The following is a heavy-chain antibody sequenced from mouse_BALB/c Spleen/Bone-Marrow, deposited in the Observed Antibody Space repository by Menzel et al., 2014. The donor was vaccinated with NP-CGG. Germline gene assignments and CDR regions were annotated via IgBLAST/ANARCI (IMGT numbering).Heavy chain of an antibody. D-gene: IGHD2-4*01. CDR3: ARDDYDDYYAMDY. J-gene: IGHJ4*01. V-gene: IGHV14-3*02. CDR1: GLNIKDTY. Sequence: EVQLQQSGAELVKPGASVKLSCTASGLNIKDTYMHWVKQRPEQGLEWIGRIDPANGNTKYDPKFQDKATITTGTSSNTAYLQLSSLTSEDTAVYYCARDDYDDYYAMDYWGQGTSVTVSS. CDR2: IDPANGNT.